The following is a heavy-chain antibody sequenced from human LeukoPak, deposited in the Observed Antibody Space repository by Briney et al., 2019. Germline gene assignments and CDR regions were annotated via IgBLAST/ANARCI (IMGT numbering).Heavy chain of an antibody. CDR3: AREVKRIGMDV. V-gene: IGHV1-46*01. CDR1: GYTFTTYG. CDR2: INPSGGST. J-gene: IGHJ6*02. D-gene: IGHD2-15*01. Sequence: ASVKVSCKASGYTFTTYGINWVRQAPGQGLEWMGIINPSGGSTSYAQKFQGRVTMTRDTSTSTVYMELSSLRSEDTAVYYCAREVKRIGMDVWGQGTTVTVSS.